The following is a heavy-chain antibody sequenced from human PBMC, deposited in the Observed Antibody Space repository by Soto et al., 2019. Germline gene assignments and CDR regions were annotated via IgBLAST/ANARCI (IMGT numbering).Heavy chain of an antibody. D-gene: IGHD6-19*01. CDR2: ISGSGGST. J-gene: IGHJ6*02. CDR3: AKDVFERQWLVQYYYYGLDV. CDR1: GFTSSTYA. Sequence: EVQLLESGGGLVQPGGSLRLSCAASGFTSSTYAMSWVRQAPWKGLEWVSAISGSGGSTYYADSVKGRFTISRDNSKNTLYLQMNSLRAEDTAVYYCAKDVFERQWLVQYYYYGLDVSGQGTTVTVSS. V-gene: IGHV3-23*01.